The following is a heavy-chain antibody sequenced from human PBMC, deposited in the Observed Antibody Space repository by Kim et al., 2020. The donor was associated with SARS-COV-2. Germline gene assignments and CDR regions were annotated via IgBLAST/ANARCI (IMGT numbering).Heavy chain of an antibody. V-gene: IGHV1-18*01. CDR3: ARVQGCGSDFDAFAI. CDR2: IRAYTGKT. CDR1: GYTFTTYG. Sequence: ASVKVSCKTSGYTFTTYGISWVRQAPGQGLEWMGWIRAYTGKTNYAQKFQGRVTLTIDPYTDTAYLEMRSLRSDDTAIYYCARVQGCGSDFDAFAIWGHG. D-gene: IGHD2-21*01. J-gene: IGHJ3*02.